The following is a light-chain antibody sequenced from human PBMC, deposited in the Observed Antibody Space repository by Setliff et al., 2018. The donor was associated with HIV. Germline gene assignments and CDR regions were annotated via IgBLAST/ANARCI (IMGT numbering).Light chain of an antibody. V-gene: IGLV1-51*01. J-gene: IGLJ2*01. CDR3: GTWDSSLSAGV. CDR2: DNY. CDR1: RSNIGNNF. Sequence: QSVLTQPPSVSAAPGQKVSISCSGSRSNIGNNFVSWYQQLPGTAPKLLIYDNYKRPSGISDRFSGSKSGTAATLGITGLQTGDEADYYCGTWDSSLSAGVFGGGTKVTVL.